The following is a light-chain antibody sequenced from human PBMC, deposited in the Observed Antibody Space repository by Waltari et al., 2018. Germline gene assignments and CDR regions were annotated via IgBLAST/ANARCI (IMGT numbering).Light chain of an antibody. V-gene: IGLV2-23*01. CDR2: EGS. CDR1: SSDVGSYNL. CDR3: CSYAGSSTLDVV. J-gene: IGLJ2*01. Sequence: QSALTQPASVSGSPGQSLTISCTGTSSDVGSYNLVSWYPQHPGKAPKLRICEGSKRPSGVSNRFSGSKSGNTASLTISGLQAEDEADYYCCSYAGSSTLDVVFGGGTKLTVL.